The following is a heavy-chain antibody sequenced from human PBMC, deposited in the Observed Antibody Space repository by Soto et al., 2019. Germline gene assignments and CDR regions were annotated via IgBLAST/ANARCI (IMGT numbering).Heavy chain of an antibody. CDR2: ISGSGGNT. D-gene: IGHD6-13*01. V-gene: IGHV3-23*01. CDR1: GFTFSSYA. CDR3: AKNGRAAAMYNWFDP. J-gene: IGHJ5*02. Sequence: EVQLLESGGGLVQPGGSLRLSCTGSGFTFSSYAMNWVRQAPGKGLECVSTISGSGGNTYYADSVKGRFTISRDNSKNTLYLQMSSLRAEDTAVYYCAKNGRAAAMYNWFDPWGQGTLVTVSS.